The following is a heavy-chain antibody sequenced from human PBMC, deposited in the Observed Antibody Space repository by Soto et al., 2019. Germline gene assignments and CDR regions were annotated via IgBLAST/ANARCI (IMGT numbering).Heavy chain of an antibody. Sequence: GASVKVSCKASGYTFTRYGISCVRQARGQGLEGMGWISAYNGNTNYAKKIQGRVTMTTDTSTSTAYMEMRSLRSDDTAVYYCARDLRLRFLEWLFSPYYYGMDVWGQGTTVTVSS. V-gene: IGHV1-18*01. CDR3: ARDLRLRFLEWLFSPYYYGMDV. CDR2: ISAYNGNT. J-gene: IGHJ6*02. CDR1: GYTFTRYG. D-gene: IGHD3-3*01.